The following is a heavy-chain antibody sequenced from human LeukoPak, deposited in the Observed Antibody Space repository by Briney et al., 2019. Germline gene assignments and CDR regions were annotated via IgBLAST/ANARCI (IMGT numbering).Heavy chain of an antibody. J-gene: IGHJ4*02. CDR2: ISSSSSYI. CDR3: ASSYSSDFDY. Sequence: AGGSLRLSCAASGFTFSSYTMNWVRQAPGKGLEWVSSISSSSSYIYYADSVKGRFTISRDNAKNSLYLQMNSLRAEDTAVYYCASSYSSDFDYWGQGTLVTVYS. D-gene: IGHD6-19*01. V-gene: IGHV3-21*01. CDR1: GFTFSSYT.